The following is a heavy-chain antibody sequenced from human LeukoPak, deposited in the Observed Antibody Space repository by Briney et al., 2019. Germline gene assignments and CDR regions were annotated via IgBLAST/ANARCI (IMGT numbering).Heavy chain of an antibody. V-gene: IGHV3-23*01. J-gene: IGHJ4*02. CDR1: GFTVSSNY. D-gene: IGHD2-2*02. CDR2: ISGSGGST. CDR3: AKDPGRVPAVIDY. Sequence: GGSLRLSCAASGFTVSSNYMSWVRQAPGKGLEWVSAISGSGGSTYYADSVKGRFTISRDNSKNTLYLQMNSLRAEDTAVYYCAKDPGRVPAVIDYWGQGTLVTVSS.